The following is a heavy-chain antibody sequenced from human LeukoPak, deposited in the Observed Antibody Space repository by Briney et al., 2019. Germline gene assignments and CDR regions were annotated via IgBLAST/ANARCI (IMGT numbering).Heavy chain of an antibody. CDR1: NDSINNYY. D-gene: IGHD5-12*01. V-gene: IGHV4-59*06. CDR3: AREAVASPKFDC. Sequence: SETLSLTCTVSNDSINNYYWSRIRQHPGKGLEWIGYIYYSGSTYYNPSLKSRLTISVDTSKNQFSLKLSSVTAADTAVYYCAREAVASPKFDCWGQGTLVTVSS. CDR2: IYYSGST. J-gene: IGHJ4*02.